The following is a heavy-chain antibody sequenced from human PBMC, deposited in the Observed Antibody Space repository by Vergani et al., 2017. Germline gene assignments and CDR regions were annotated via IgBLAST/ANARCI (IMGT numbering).Heavy chain of an antibody. CDR3: AKDGWGFGDPFYYYGMDV. D-gene: IGHD3-10*01. V-gene: IGHV3-30*02. CDR2: IRYDGSNK. Sequence: QVQLVESGGGVVQPGGSLRLSCAASGFTFSSYGMHWVRQAPGKGLEWVAFIRYDGSNKYYADSVKGRFTISRDNSKNTLYLQMNSLRAEDTAVYYCAKDGWGFGDPFYYYGMDVWGQGTTVTVSS. J-gene: IGHJ6*02. CDR1: GFTFSSYG.